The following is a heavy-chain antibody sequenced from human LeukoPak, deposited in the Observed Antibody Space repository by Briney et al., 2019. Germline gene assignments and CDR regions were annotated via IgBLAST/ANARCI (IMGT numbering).Heavy chain of an antibody. J-gene: IGHJ4*02. CDR2: ISSSGSTI. CDR3: AGAPGRYSSSWYDLDY. CDR1: GFTFSDYY. V-gene: IGHV3-11*04. D-gene: IGHD6-13*01. Sequence: GGSLRLSCAASGFTFSDYYMSWIRQAPGKGLEWVSYISSSGSTIYYADSVKGRFTISRDNSKNTLYLQMNSLRAEDTAVYYCAGAPGRYSSSWYDLDYWGQGTLVTVSS.